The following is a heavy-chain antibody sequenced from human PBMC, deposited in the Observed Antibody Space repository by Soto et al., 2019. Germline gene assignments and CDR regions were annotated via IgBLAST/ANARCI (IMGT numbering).Heavy chain of an antibody. CDR2: ISGTSTDT. D-gene: IGHD3-10*01. Sequence: QVQLVESGGALVRPGESLTLSCVASGFTFSEVYMSWIRQAPGKGPEYISYISGTSTDTNYADSVRGRFTVSRDNARNSQYLHMSSLRAEDTAIYYCSQYARGGPSWGQGTLVTVSS. CDR3: SQYARGGPS. CDR1: GFTFSEVY. V-gene: IGHV3-11*06. J-gene: IGHJ1*01.